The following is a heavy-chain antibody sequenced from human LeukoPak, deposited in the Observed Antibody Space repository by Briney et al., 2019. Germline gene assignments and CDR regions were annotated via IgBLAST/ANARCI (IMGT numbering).Heavy chain of an antibody. D-gene: IGHD5-12*01. CDR3: ASPLGGYGSYGMDV. Sequence: ASVKVSCKASGYTFTSYDINWVRQAPGQGLEWMGWMNPNSGNTGYAQKFQGRVTMTRNTSISTAYMELSSLRSEDTAVYYCASPLGGYGSYGMDVWGQGTTVTVSS. CDR1: GYTFTSYD. CDR2: MNPNSGNT. V-gene: IGHV1-8*01. J-gene: IGHJ6*02.